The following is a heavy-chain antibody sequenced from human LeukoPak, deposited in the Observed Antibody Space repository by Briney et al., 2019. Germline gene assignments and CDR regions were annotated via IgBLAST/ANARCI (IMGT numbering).Heavy chain of an antibody. D-gene: IGHD2-15*01. Sequence: PSETLSLTCAVYGGSFSGYYWSWIRQPPGKGLEWIGEINHSGSTNYNPPLKSRVTISVDTSKNQFSLKLSSVTAADTAVYYCARVRSLRGGAFDIWGQGTMVTVSS. J-gene: IGHJ3*02. CDR1: GGSFSGYY. CDR3: ARVRSLRGGAFDI. V-gene: IGHV4-34*01. CDR2: INHSGST.